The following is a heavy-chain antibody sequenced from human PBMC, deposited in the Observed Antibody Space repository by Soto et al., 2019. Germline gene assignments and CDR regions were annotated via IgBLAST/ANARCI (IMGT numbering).Heavy chain of an antibody. V-gene: IGHV4-31*03. CDR2: IYYSGST. CDR3: AGSSTSWPAYYYYYMDV. J-gene: IGHJ6*03. D-gene: IGHD2-2*01. CDR1: GGSISSGGYY. Sequence: QVQLQESGPGLVKPSQTLSLTCTVSGGSISSGGYYWSWIRQHPGKGLEWIGYIYYSGSTYYNPSLKSRVTIAVDTSKNQFSLKLSSVTAADTAVYYCAGSSTSWPAYYYYYMDVWGKGTTVTVSS.